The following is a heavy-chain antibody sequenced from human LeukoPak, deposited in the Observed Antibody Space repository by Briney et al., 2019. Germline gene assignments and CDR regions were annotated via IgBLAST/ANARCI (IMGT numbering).Heavy chain of an antibody. CDR2: IYYSGST. CDR1: GDSISSYY. Sequence: PSETLSLTCTVSGDSISSYYWGWIRQPPGKGLEWIGYIYYSGSTNYNPSRKSRVTISVDTSKNQFSLKLSSVTAADTAVYYCARARSGKWGFDYWGQGTLVTVSS. J-gene: IGHJ4*02. D-gene: IGHD1-26*01. V-gene: IGHV4-59*12. CDR3: ARARSGKWGFDY.